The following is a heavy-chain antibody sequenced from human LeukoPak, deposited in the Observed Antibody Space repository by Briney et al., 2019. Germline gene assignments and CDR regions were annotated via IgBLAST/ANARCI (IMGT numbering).Heavy chain of an antibody. Sequence: KVSCXAXXXTFTXXYXHWVRQAPGQGLEWMGWMNPNSGGTNYAQKFQGRVTMTRDTSISTAYMELSRLRSDDTAVYYCASGVAVAGTGFDYWGQGTLVTVSS. CDR1: XXTFTXXY. J-gene: IGHJ4*02. V-gene: IGHV1-2*02. CDR2: MNPNSGGT. D-gene: IGHD6-19*01. CDR3: ASGVAVAGTGFDY.